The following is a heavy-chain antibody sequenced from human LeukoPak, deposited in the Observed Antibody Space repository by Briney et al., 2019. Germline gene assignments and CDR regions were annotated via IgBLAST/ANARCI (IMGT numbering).Heavy chain of an antibody. J-gene: IGHJ4*02. CDR1: GGSFSGYY. D-gene: IGHD1-20*01. V-gene: IGHV4-34*01. CDR2: IYYSGST. CDR3: ARLNGALTVASFDY. Sequence: PSETLSLTCAVYGGSFSGYYWSWIRQPPGKGLEWIGSIYYSGSTYYNPSLKSRVTISVDTSKNQFSLKLSSVTAADTAVYYCARLNGALTVASFDYWGQGTLVTVSS.